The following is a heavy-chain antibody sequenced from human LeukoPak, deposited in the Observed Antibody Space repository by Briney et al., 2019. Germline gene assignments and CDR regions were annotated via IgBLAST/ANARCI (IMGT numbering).Heavy chain of an antibody. CDR1: GFTFSSYS. V-gene: IGHV3-21*01. CDR2: ISSSSSYI. D-gene: IGHD2-2*01. CDR3: ASDCSSTSCSRRGFDY. Sequence: PGGSLRLSCAASGFTFSSYSMNWVRQAPGKGLEWVSSISSSSSYIYYADSVKGRFTISRDNAKNSLYLQMNSLRAEDTAVYYCASDCSSTSCSRRGFDYWGQGTLVTVSS. J-gene: IGHJ4*02.